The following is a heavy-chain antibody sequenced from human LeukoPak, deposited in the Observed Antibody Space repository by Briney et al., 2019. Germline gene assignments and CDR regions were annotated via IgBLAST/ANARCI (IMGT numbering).Heavy chain of an antibody. D-gene: IGHD2-21*02. CDR3: XKXYCGGDCYSRAQYYFDY. V-gene: IGHV3-23*01. CDR2: ISGSGGST. Sequence: GGSLRLSCAASGFTFSSYAMSWVRQAPGKGLEWVSAISGSGGSTYYADSVKGRFTISRDNSKNTLYLQMNSLRAEDTAVYYCXKXYCGGDCYSRAQYYFDYWGQGTLVTVSS. J-gene: IGHJ4*02. CDR1: GFTFSSYA.